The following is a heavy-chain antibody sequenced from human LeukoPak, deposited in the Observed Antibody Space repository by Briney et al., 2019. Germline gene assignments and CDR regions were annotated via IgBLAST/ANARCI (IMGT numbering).Heavy chain of an antibody. CDR1: GFTFSSYG. D-gene: IGHD3-3*01. CDR3: AKDYYDFWSGYPADV. CDR2: IRYDGSNK. Sequence: GGSLRLSCAASGFTFSSYGMHWVRQAPGKGLEWVAFIRYDGSNKYYADSVKGRFTISRDNSKNTLYLQMNSLRAEDTAVYYCAKDYYDFWSGYPADVWGKGTTVTVSS. V-gene: IGHV3-30*02. J-gene: IGHJ6*04.